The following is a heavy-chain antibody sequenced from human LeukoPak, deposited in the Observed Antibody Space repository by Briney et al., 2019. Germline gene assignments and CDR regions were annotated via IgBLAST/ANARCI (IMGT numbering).Heavy chain of an antibody. CDR3: ARLKYCTNGVCYAGFDY. J-gene: IGHJ4*02. CDR2: INAGNGNT. D-gene: IGHD2-8*01. Sequence: ASVKVSCKASGYTFTSNYIHWVRQAPGQRLEWMGWINAGNGNTKYSQKFQGRVTITRDTSADTAYMELSSLRSEDTAVYYCARLKYCTNGVCYAGFDYWGQGTLVTVSS. CDR1: GYTFTSNY. V-gene: IGHV1-3*01.